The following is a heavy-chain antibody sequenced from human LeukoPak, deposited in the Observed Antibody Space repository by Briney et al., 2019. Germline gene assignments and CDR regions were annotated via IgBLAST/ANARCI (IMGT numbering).Heavy chain of an antibody. CDR1: GFTFSSYG. J-gene: IGHJ4*02. CDR3: AREHTPYGSGCTAAY. CDR2: VSPSSTTI. V-gene: IGHV3-48*01. Sequence: GGSLRLSCAASGFTFSSYGLNWVRQAPGEGLEWVSYVSPSSTTIYYADSVNGRFTISRDNAKNSLYLQMNSLRAEDTAVYYCAREHTPYGSGCTAAYWGQGTLVTVSS. D-gene: IGHD6-19*01.